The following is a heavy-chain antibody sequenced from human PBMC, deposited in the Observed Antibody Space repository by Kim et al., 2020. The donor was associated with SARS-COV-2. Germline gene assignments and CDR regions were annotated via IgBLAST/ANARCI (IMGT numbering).Heavy chain of an antibody. J-gene: IGHJ4*02. CDR3: ARVYGSGYYYIPN. Sequence: SETLSLTCTVSRGSISNSDYYWAWIRQPPGKGLEWLGNIYYNGGTYYNPSLKSPVTISIDTSKNQFSLKLTSVTAADTAVYYCARVYGSGYYYIPNWGQGTLVTVSS. CDR2: IYYNGGT. CDR1: RGSISNSDYY. D-gene: IGHD3-10*01. V-gene: IGHV4-39*01.